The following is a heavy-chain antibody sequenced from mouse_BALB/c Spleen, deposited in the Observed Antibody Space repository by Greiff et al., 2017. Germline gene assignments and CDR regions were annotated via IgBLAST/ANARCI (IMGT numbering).Heavy chain of an antibody. CDR3: ARATTVAWYFDV. Sequence: VQLQQTGPELVKPGASVKISCKASGYSFTDYIMLWVKQSHGKSLEWIGNINPYYGSTSYNLKFKGKATLTVDKSSSTAYMQLNSLTSEDSAVYYCARATTVAWYFDVWGAGTTVTVSS. J-gene: IGHJ1*01. CDR2: INPYYGST. CDR1: GYSFTDYI. V-gene: IGHV1-39*01. D-gene: IGHD1-1*01.